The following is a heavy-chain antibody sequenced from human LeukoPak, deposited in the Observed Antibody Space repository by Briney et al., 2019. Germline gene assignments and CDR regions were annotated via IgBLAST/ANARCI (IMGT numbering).Heavy chain of an antibody. V-gene: IGHV1-69*13. D-gene: IGHD3-16*01. CDR1: GGTFSSYA. Sequence: ASVKVSCKASGGTFSSYAISWVRQAPGQGLEWMGGIIPIFGTANYAQKFQGRVTITADESTSTAYMELSSLRSEDTAVYYCARDGSFGIKLGSYFDYWGQGTLVTVSS. J-gene: IGHJ4*02. CDR2: IIPIFGTA. CDR3: ARDGSFGIKLGSYFDY.